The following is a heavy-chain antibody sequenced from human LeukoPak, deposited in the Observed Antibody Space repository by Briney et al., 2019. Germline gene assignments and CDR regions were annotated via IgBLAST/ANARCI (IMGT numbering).Heavy chain of an antibody. J-gene: IGHJ3*02. CDR3: ARDTYDSSGYHTFDI. CDR1: GFTFRDYY. Sequence: GGSLRLSCAASGFTFRDYYMTWIRQAPGKGLEWVSYISSSGSTIHYADSVKGRFTISRDNAKNSLYLQMNSLRAEDTAVFYCARDTYDSSGYHTFDIWGQGTMVTVSS. CDR2: ISSSGSTI. D-gene: IGHD3-22*01. V-gene: IGHV3-11*01.